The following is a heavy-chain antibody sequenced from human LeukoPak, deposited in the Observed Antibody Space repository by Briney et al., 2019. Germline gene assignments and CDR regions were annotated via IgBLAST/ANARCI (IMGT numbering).Heavy chain of an antibody. V-gene: IGHV1-8*01. J-gene: IGHJ4*02. CDR3: ARSRWDRGVFDY. CDR2: MNPNSGNT. Sequence: ASVKVSCKASGYTFTSYDINWVRQANGQGLEWMGWMNPNSGNTGYAQKFQGRVTMTRNTSISTAYMELSSLRSEDAAVYYCARSRWDRGVFDYWGQGTLVTVSS. CDR1: GYTFTSYD. D-gene: IGHD1-26*01.